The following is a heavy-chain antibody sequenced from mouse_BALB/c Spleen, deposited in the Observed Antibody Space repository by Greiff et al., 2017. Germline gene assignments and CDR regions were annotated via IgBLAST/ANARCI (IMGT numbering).Heavy chain of an antibody. J-gene: IGHJ2*01. CDR3: GRRGRYGYAYFDY. CDR2: ISYDGSN. D-gene: IGHD2-2*01. CDR1: GFSITSGYY. Sequence: VQLMESGPGLVKPSQSLSLTCSVTGFSITSGYYWNWIRHVPGNILEWMGNISYDGSNYYNPSLKNRISITRDTSKKQFFLQLHSVNTEDTATLYYGRRGRYGYAYFDYWGHGTTLTVSS. V-gene: IGHV3-6*02.